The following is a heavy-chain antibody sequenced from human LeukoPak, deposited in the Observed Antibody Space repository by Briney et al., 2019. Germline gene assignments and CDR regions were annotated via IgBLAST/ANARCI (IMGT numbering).Heavy chain of an antibody. V-gene: IGHV4-39*01. D-gene: IGHD4-23*01. J-gene: IGHJ4*02. Sequence: AETLRLSCAASGFSFSTSGYECAPTLQPCSKIGRASGRMSYSGTTYYNSSLKSRVSIFVGTSKNQFSLELTSLTPAYTAVYFCAPYLGGNVGHFDYWGQGALVTVSS. CDR1: GFSFSTSGYE. CDR3: APYLGGNVGHFDY. CDR2: MSYSGTT.